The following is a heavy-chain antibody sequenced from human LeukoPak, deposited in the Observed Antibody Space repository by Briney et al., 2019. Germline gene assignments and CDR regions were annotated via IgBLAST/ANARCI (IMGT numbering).Heavy chain of an antibody. D-gene: IGHD3-9*01. CDR2: ISSNGGST. J-gene: IGHJ6*02. CDR3: ARDLADNYDILTGYSFMDV. Sequence: GGSLRLSCAASGFTFSSYAMHWVRQAPGKGLEYVSAISSNGGSTYYANSVKGRFTISRDNSKNTLYPQMGSLRAEDMAVYYCARDLADNYDILTGYSFMDVWGQGTTVTVSS. CDR1: GFTFSSYA. V-gene: IGHV3-64*01.